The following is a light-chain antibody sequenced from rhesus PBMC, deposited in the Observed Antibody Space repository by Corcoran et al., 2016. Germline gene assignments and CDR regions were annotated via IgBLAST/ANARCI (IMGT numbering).Light chain of an antibody. CDR2: YAN. CDR3: QQCNSNPPT. J-gene: IGKJ3*01. V-gene: IGKV1-32*02. Sequence: DIQMSQSPSSLSASVGDRVTITCRASQGIRNYLNWSQQKPGKSPKLLNYYANHLESVVTSMLSGSGAWTEFTLTISSLQPEDLATYYCQQCNSNPPTFGPGSKLDI. CDR1: QGIRNY.